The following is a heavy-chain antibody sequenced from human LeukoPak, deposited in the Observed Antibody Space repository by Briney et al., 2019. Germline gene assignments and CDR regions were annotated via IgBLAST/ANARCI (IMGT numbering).Heavy chain of an antibody. Sequence: SETLSLTCAVYGGSFSGYYWSWIRQPPGKGLEWIGEINHSGSTNYNPSLKSRVTISVDTSKNQFSLKLSSVTGADTAVYYCARVSDSSGYYSFDYWGQGTLVTVSS. CDR1: GGSFSGYY. V-gene: IGHV4-34*01. CDR3: ARVSDSSGYYSFDY. J-gene: IGHJ4*02. D-gene: IGHD3-22*01. CDR2: INHSGST.